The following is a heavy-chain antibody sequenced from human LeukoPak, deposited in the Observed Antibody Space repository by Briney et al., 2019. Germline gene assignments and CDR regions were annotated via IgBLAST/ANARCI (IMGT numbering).Heavy chain of an antibody. CDR3: ASLAYDFWSGYPTPLIDY. CDR2: IYYSGST. Sequence: PSETLSLICTVSGGSISSYYWSWIRQPPGKGLEWIGYIYYSGSTNYNPSLKSRVTISVDTSKNQFSLKLSSVTAADTAVYYCASLAYDFWSGYPTPLIDYWGQGTLVTVSS. D-gene: IGHD3-3*01. V-gene: IGHV4-59*01. J-gene: IGHJ4*02. CDR1: GGSISSYY.